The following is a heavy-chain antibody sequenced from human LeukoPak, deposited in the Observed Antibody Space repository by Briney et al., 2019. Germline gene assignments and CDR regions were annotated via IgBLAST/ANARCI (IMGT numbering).Heavy chain of an antibody. CDR2: ITTDALYM. CDR3: ARDRIDSNYNYYGIDV. J-gene: IGHJ6*02. Sequence: GGSLRLSCAASGFTFSSYTMNWVRQAPGKGLEWVSSITTDALYMYYADSVKGRFTISRDNAKNCLDLQMNSLRAEDTAVYYCARDRIDSNYNYYGIDVWGQGTSVTLSS. CDR1: GFTFSSYT. D-gene: IGHD4-11*01. V-gene: IGHV3-21*01.